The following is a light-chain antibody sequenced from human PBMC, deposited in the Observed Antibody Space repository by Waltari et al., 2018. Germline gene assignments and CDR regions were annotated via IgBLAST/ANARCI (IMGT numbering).Light chain of an antibody. CDR3: HAAADNNWF. CDR1: VLAETY. J-gene: IGLJ2*01. V-gene: IGLV3-27*01. Sequence: YDLTQTLSVSVSPGQTATITCSGDVLAETYDRWFQQKPGQAPTLILYKDTERPSGIPERFSGSSSGSTVTLTIRGALLEDEADYHCHAAADNNWFFGGGTKLTVL. CDR2: KDT.